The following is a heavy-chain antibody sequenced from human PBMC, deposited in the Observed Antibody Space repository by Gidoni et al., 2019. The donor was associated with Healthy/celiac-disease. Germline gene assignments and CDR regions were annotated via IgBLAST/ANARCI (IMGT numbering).Heavy chain of an antibody. CDR3: AKGLLYHLYYYYGMDV. CDR1: GVTFSSYA. D-gene: IGHD2-2*02. J-gene: IGHJ6*02. Sequence: EVQLLESGGGLVQPGGSLRLSCAASGVTFSSYAMSWVRQAPGKGLEWVSAISGSGGSTYYADSVKGRFTVSRDNSKNTLYLQMNSLRAEDTAVYYCAKGLLYHLYYYYGMDVWGQGTTVTVSS. CDR2: ISGSGGST. V-gene: IGHV3-23*01.